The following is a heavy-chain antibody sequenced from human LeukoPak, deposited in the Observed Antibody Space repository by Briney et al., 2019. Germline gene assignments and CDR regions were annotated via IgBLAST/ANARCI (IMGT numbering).Heavy chain of an antibody. CDR3: ARDLAAAGTIDP. CDR2: IYISGST. Sequence: SETLSLTCTVSGDSVSSGSFYWSWIRQPAGKGLEWIGRIYISGSTNYNPSLKSRVTISVDTSKNQFSLKLSSVTAADTAVYYCARDLAAAGTIDPWGQGTLVTVSS. J-gene: IGHJ5*02. V-gene: IGHV4-61*10. D-gene: IGHD6-13*01. CDR1: GDSVSSGSFY.